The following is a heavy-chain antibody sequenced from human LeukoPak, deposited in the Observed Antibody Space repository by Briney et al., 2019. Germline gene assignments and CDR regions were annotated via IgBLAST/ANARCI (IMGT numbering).Heavy chain of an antibody. CDR2: INPNSGGT. Sequence: ASVKVSCKASGYTFTGYYIHWVRQAPGQGLEWMGRINPNSGGTNYAQKFQGRVTMTRDTSISTAYMELSRLRSDDTAVYYCARDLGGSIVGAENDFDYWGQGTLVTVSS. V-gene: IGHV1-2*06. CDR1: GYTFTGYY. D-gene: IGHD1-26*01. J-gene: IGHJ4*02. CDR3: ARDLGGSIVGAENDFDY.